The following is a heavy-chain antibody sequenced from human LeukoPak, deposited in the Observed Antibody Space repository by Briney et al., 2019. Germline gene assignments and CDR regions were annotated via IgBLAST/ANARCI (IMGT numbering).Heavy chain of an antibody. J-gene: IGHJ5*02. CDR2: INHSGST. Sequence: SETLSLTCAVYGGSFSGYYWSWIRQPPGKGREWIGEINHSGSTNYNPSLKSRVTISVDTSKNQFSLKLSSVTAADTAVYYCASHYYDSSGYYKDNWFDPWGQGTLVTVSS. V-gene: IGHV4-34*01. CDR1: GGSFSGYY. CDR3: ASHYYDSSGYYKDNWFDP. D-gene: IGHD3-22*01.